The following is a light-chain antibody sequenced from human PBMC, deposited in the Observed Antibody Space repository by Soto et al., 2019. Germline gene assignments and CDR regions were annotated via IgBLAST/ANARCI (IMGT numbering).Light chain of an antibody. CDR1: QSVSSN. V-gene: IGKV3-15*01. Sequence: EVIMAQSPVTRSVSPGERVTLSCRARQSVSSNSAWYQQTPGQAPSLLIYGAFTRATGIPARFSGTGSGTEFTLTISSLQSEDFALYYCQQYNNWPRTFGQGTKVDI. CDR3: QQYNNWPRT. CDR2: GAF. J-gene: IGKJ1*01.